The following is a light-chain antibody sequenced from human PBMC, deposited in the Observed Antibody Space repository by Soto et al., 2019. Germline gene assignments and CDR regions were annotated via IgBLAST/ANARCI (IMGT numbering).Light chain of an antibody. Sequence: QSVRTQPPSVSGAPGQRVTYSCTGSSSNIGAGYDVHWYQQLPGTAPKLLIYGNNNRPSGVPDRFSGSKSGTSASLAITGLQAEDEADYYCQSYDSSLSGVVFGGETKVTV. J-gene: IGLJ2*01. V-gene: IGLV1-40*01. CDR2: GNN. CDR1: SSNIGAGYD. CDR3: QSYDSSLSGVV.